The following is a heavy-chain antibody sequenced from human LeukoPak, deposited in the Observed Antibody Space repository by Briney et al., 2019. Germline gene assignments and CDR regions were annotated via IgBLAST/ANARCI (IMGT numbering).Heavy chain of an antibody. J-gene: IGHJ4*02. V-gene: IGHV3-48*01. CDR3: ARDRSGSYASSDY. CDR1: GFTFSSYS. D-gene: IGHD1-26*01. Sequence: GGSLRLSCAVSGFTFSSYSMNWVRQAPGKGLEWVSYITSSSSTIYYADSVKGRFTISRDNAKNSLYLQMNSLRAEDTAVYYCARDRSGSYASSDYWGQGTLVTVSS. CDR2: ITSSSSTI.